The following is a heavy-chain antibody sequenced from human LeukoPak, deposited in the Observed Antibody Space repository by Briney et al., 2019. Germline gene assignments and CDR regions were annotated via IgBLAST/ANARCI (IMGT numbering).Heavy chain of an antibody. J-gene: IGHJ6*04. V-gene: IGHV4-61*01. D-gene: IGHD6-19*01. CDR2: IYYSGST. CDR1: GGSVSSGSYY. CDR3: ARDCRIAVAGQFYYYGMDV. Sequence: SETLSLTCTVSGGSVSSGSYYWSWIRQPPGKGLEWIGYIYYSGSTNYNPALKSRVTISVDTSKNQFSLKLSSVTAADTAVYYCARDCRIAVAGQFYYYGMDVWGKGTTVTVSS.